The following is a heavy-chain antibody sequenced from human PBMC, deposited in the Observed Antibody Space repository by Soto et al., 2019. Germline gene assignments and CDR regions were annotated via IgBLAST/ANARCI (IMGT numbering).Heavy chain of an antibody. J-gene: IGHJ6*02. V-gene: IGHV3-30*18. CDR2: ISYDGSNK. D-gene: IGHD3-10*01. Sequence: QVQLVESGGGVAQPGRSLRLSCAASGFTFSSYGMHWVRQAPGKGLEWVAVISYDGSNKYYADSVKGRFTISRDNSKNTLYLQMNSLRAEDTAVYYCAKDGDTMVLGPYYYGMDVWGQGTTVTVSS. CDR3: AKDGDTMVLGPYYYGMDV. CDR1: GFTFSSYG.